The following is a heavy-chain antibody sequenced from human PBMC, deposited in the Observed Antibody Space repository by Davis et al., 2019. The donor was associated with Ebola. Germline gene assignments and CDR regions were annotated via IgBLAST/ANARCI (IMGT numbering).Heavy chain of an antibody. V-gene: IGHV3-23*01. J-gene: IGHJ6*02. CDR1: GFTFSSYA. Sequence: GESLKISCAASGFTFSSYAMSWVRQAPGKGLEWVSAISGSGGTTYYADSVKGRFTISRDNAKNSLYLQMNSLRDEDTAVYYCARSLHYYGMDVWGQGTTVTVSS. CDR3: ARSLHYYGMDV. CDR2: ISGSGGTT.